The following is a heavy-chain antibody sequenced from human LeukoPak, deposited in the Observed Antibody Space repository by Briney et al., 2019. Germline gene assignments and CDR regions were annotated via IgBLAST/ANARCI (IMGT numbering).Heavy chain of an antibody. J-gene: IGHJ5*02. CDR3: ARGFSRIAAAGAGGWFDP. D-gene: IGHD6-13*01. Sequence: SETLSLTCTVSGGSISSSSYYWGWIRQPPGKGLEWIGSIYYSGSTYYNPSLKSRVTISVDTSKNQFSLKLSSVTAADTAVYYCARGFSRIAAAGAGGWFDPWGQGTLVTVSS. CDR1: GGSISSSSYY. V-gene: IGHV4-39*07. CDR2: IYYSGST.